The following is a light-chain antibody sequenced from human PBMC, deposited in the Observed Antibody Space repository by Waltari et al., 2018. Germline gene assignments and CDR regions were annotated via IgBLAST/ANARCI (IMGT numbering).Light chain of an antibody. CDR2: YAS. J-gene: IGKJ1*01. CDR3: HQSYTLPRT. Sequence: EIVLTQSPNFQSVTPKEKVTITCRASQSFGTSIHWYQQKPDQSPKLLIKYASQSFSGVPSRFSGSGSGTDFTLTINSLEAEDAATYYCHQSYTLPRTFGQGTKVEIK. V-gene: IGKV6-21*01. CDR1: QSFGTS.